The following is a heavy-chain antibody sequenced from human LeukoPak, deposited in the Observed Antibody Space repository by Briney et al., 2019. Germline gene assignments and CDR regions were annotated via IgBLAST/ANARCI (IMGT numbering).Heavy chain of an antibody. Sequence: WETLSLTCTVSGGSISSYYWSWIRQPAGKGLEWIGRIYTSGSTNYNPSLKSRVTMSVDTSKNQFSLKLSSVTAADTAVYYCARDLYSSSWYSYYYYYYYMDVWGKGSTVTVSS. CDR2: IYTSGST. V-gene: IGHV4-4*07. J-gene: IGHJ6*03. D-gene: IGHD6-13*01. CDR3: ARDLYSSSWYSYYYYYYYMDV. CDR1: GGSISSYY.